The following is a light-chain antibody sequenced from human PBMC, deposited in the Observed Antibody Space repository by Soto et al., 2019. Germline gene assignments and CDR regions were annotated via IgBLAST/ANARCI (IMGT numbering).Light chain of an antibody. Sequence: DIVLTQSPDSLAVSLGERATINCKSSQSVLYTNNKNYLAWYQQKPGQHPKLLIYWASTRESWVPDRISGSESGSDFALTLSGMEGEDVAGYYCKQCCDAVRNFGQGNKVASK. V-gene: IGKV4-1*01. CDR3: KQCCDAVRN. CDR2: WAS. CDR1: QSVLYTNNKNY. J-gene: IGKJ1*01.